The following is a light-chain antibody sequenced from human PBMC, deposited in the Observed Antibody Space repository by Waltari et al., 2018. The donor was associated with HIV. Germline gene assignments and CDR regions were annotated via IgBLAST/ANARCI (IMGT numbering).Light chain of an antibody. V-gene: IGLV1-44*01. CDR2: STK. J-gene: IGLJ3*02. CDR3: ATWDDSRNGPV. Sequence: QSVLTQPPSASGTPGQRVTISCFGSSSNIGGNTVNWYLQFPGTAPQLLIYSTKQRPSGVPDRFSGSKSGTVASLAISGLQSEDEADYYCATWDDSRNGPVFGGGTKVTVL. CDR1: SSNIGGNT.